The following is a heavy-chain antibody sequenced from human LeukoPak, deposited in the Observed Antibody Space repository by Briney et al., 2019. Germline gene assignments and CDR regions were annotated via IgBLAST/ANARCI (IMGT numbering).Heavy chain of an antibody. J-gene: IGHJ5*02. D-gene: IGHD1-1*01. V-gene: IGHV4-34*01. CDR3: ARVPDITARPCDT. Sequence: WGTLSLTCAVYGGSFSHNYWTWVRQTPGRGLEWIGEINDSGDISGHNPSLGSRVTISVDSSKKQFSLTLTPVNAADTGIYFSARVPDITARPCDTGGWGTPVIVS. CDR1: GGSFSHNY. CDR2: INDSGDIS.